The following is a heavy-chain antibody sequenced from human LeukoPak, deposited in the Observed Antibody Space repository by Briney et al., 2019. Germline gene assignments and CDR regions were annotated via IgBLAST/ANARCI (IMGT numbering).Heavy chain of an antibody. Sequence: TSETLSLTCAVYGGSFSGYYWSWIRQPPGKGLEWIGEINHSGSTNYNPSLKSRVTISVDTSKTQFSLKLSSVPAADTAVYYCARPIYYGSGSYHYWGQGTLVTVSS. V-gene: IGHV4-34*01. J-gene: IGHJ4*02. D-gene: IGHD3-10*01. CDR1: GGSFSGYY. CDR2: INHSGST. CDR3: ARPIYYGSGSYHY.